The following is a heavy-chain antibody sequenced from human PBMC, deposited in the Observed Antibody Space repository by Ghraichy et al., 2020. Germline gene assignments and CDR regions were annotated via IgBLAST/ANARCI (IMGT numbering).Heavy chain of an antibody. J-gene: IGHJ2*01. V-gene: IGHV4-34*01. Sequence: SETLSLTCAVYGGSFSGYYWSWIRQPPGKGLEWIGEINHSGSTNYNPSLKSRVTISVDTSKNQFSLKLSSVTAADTAVYYCARHVNRPTLRGFDLWGRGTLVTVSS. CDR3: ARHVNRPTLRGFDL. CDR2: INHSGST. D-gene: IGHD3-10*01. CDR1: GGSFSGYY.